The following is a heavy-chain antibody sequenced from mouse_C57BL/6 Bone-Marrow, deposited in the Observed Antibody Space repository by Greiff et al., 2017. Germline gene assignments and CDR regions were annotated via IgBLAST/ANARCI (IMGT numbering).Heavy chain of an antibody. CDR2: IYPGGGYT. CDR3: AIGDAMDY. Sequence: LVESGAELVRPGTSVKMSCKASGYTFTNYWIGWAKQRPGHGLEWIGDIYPGGGYTNYNEKFKGKATLTADKSSSTAYMQFSSLTSEDSAIYYCAIGDAMDYWGQGTSVTVSS. CDR1: GYTFTNYW. J-gene: IGHJ4*01. V-gene: IGHV1-63*01.